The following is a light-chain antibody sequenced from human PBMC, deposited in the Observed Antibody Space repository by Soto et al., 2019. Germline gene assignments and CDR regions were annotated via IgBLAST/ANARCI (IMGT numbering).Light chain of an antibody. V-gene: IGLV2-11*01. J-gene: IGLJ1*01. CDR3: CSYAGSYTP. CDR2: DVS. Sequence: QSALTQPRSVSGSSGQSVTISCTGTRSDVGGYNYVSWYQQHPGKAPKLMIYDVSKRPSGVPDRFSGSKSGNTASLTISGLQAEDEADYYCCSYAGSYTPFGTGTKLTVL. CDR1: RSDVGGYNY.